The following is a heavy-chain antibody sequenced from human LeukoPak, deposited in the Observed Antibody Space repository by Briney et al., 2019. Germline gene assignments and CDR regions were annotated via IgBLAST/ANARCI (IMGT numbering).Heavy chain of an antibody. Sequence: GGSLRLSCAASGFTFSSYEMNWVRQAPGKGLEWVANIKQDGSEKYYVDSVKGRFTISRDNAKNSLYLQMNSLRAEDTAVYYCASREEFLTPDYWGQGTLVTVSS. J-gene: IGHJ4*02. CDR2: IKQDGSEK. CDR1: GFTFSSYE. V-gene: IGHV3-7*01. CDR3: ASREEFLTPDY. D-gene: IGHD2-15*01.